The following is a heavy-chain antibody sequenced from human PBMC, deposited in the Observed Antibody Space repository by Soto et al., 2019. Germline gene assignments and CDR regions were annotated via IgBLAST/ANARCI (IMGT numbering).Heavy chain of an antibody. CDR2: IIPIFGTA. J-gene: IGHJ6*02. Sequence: SVKVSCKASGGTFSSYAISWVRQAPGQGLEWMGGIIPIFGTANYAQKFQGRVTITADESTSTAYMELSSLRSEDTAVYYCARAWSLITIFGVANPYYYGMDVWGQGTTVTVSS. CDR1: GGTFSSYA. V-gene: IGHV1-69*13. D-gene: IGHD3-3*01. CDR3: ARAWSLITIFGVANPYYYGMDV.